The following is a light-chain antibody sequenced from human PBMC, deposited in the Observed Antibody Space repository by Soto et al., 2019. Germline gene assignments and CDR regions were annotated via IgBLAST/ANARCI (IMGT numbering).Light chain of an antibody. CDR1: QGISND. CDR2: AAS. Sequence: DIPMTQSPSSLSASLGDRVTITCRASQGISNDLGWYQQKPGLAPKRLISAASTLQSGVPSRFRGSGSGTEFSLTISGLQTEDIATYYCLQHHSYPWTFGQGTKVDIK. CDR3: LQHHSYPWT. J-gene: IGKJ1*01. V-gene: IGKV1-17*01.